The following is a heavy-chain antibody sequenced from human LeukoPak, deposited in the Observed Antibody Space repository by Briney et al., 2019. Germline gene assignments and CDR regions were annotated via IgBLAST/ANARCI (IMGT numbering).Heavy chain of an antibody. CDR1: GGTFISYA. J-gene: IGHJ4*02. V-gene: IGHV1-69*13. D-gene: IGHD4-17*01. CDR2: IIPIFGTA. Sequence: GASVKVSCKASGGTFISYAISWVRQAPGQGLEWMGGIIPIFGTANYAQKFQGRVTITADESTSTAYMELSSLRSEDTAVYYCARATLRDDYGDYRGNYYFDYWGQGTLVTVSS. CDR3: ARATLRDDYGDYRGNYYFDY.